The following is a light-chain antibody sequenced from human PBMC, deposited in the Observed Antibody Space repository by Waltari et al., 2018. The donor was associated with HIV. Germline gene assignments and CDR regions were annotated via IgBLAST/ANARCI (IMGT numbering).Light chain of an antibody. CDR1: SLRSSY. V-gene: IGLV3-19*01. CDR2: GKN. Sequence: SSELTQDPAVSVALGQTFRLTCQGDSLRSSYPSWYQQKPGQAPVLVIFGKNDRPSGTPDRFSGSDSGNTASLTITGAQAEDEADYYCNSRDSSGNHVVFGGGTKLTVL. CDR3: NSRDSSGNHVV. J-gene: IGLJ2*01.